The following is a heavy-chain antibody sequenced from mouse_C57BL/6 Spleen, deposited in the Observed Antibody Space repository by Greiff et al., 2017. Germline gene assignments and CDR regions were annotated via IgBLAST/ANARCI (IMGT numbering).Heavy chain of an antibody. CDR2: ISSGSSTI. Sequence: EVQLVESGGGLVKPGGSLKLSCAASGFTFSDYGMHWVRQAPEKGLEWVAYISSGSSTIYYADTVKGRFIISRDNAKNTLFLQMTSLRSEDTAMYYCARHCDVGYAMDYWGQGTSVTVSS. CDR1: GFTFSDYG. CDR3: ARHCDVGYAMDY. V-gene: IGHV5-17*01. J-gene: IGHJ4*01.